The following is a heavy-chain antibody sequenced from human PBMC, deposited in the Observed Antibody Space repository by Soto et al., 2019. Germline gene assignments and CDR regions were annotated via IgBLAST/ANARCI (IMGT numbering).Heavy chain of an antibody. CDR3: ARAGYGKYYYYYGMDV. V-gene: IGHV4-30-2*06. D-gene: IGHD5-18*01. Sequence: PSETLSLTCTVSGGSISDYYWSWVRQSPGKGLEWIGYIYHSGSTYYNPSLKSRVTISVDRSKNQFSLKLSSVTAADTAVYYCARAGYGKYYYYYGMDVWGQGTTVTVSS. CDR2: IYHSGST. J-gene: IGHJ6*02. CDR1: GGSISDYY.